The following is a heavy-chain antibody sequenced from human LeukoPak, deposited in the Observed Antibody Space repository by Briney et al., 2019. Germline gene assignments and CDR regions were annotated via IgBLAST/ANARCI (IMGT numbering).Heavy chain of an antibody. CDR3: ARVRSSSSYDAFDI. V-gene: IGHV4-59*01. CDR1: GGSISSYY. Sequence: PSETLSLTCTVSGGSISSYYWSWIRQPPGKGLEWIGYIYYSGSTNYNPSLKSRVTISVDTSKNQFSLKLSSVTAADTAVYCCARVRSSSSYDAFDIWGQGTMVTVSS. CDR2: IYYSGST. D-gene: IGHD6-6*01. J-gene: IGHJ3*02.